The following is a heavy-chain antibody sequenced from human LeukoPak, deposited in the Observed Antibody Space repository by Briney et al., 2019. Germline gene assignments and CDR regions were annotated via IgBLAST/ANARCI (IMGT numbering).Heavy chain of an antibody. Sequence: VASVKVSCKASGGTFSSYAISWVRQAPGQGLEWMGRIIPILGIANYAQKFQGRVTMTRDTSISTAYMELSRLRSDDTAVYYCARDYDILTGYPTYWGQGTLVTVSS. CDR2: IIPILGIA. CDR1: GGTFSSYA. D-gene: IGHD3-9*01. V-gene: IGHV1-69*04. CDR3: ARDYDILTGYPTY. J-gene: IGHJ4*02.